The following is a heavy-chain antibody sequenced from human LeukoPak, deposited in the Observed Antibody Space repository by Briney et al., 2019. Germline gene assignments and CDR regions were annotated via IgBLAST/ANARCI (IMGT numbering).Heavy chain of an antibody. CDR3: ARTAIGGELIPAYYFDY. D-gene: IGHD1-26*01. J-gene: IGHJ4*02. CDR1: GGSISSYY. Sequence: SETLSLTCTVSGGSISSYYWSWIRQPPGKGLKWIGYIYYSGSTNYNPSLKSRVTISVDTSKNQFSLKLSSVTAADTAVYYCARTAIGGELIPAYYFDYWGQGTLVTVSS. CDR2: IYYSGST. V-gene: IGHV4-59*01.